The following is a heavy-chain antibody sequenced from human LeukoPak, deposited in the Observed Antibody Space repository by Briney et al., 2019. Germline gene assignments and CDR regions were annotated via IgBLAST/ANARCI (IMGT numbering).Heavy chain of an antibody. Sequence: GGSLRLSCAASGFTVSSNYMSWVRQAPGKGLEWVSVIYSGGSTYYADSVKGRFTISRDNSKNTLYPQMNSLRAEDTAVYYCARVAAAAGDPEYFQHWGQGTLVTVSS. V-gene: IGHV3-53*01. CDR2: IYSGGST. D-gene: IGHD6-13*01. J-gene: IGHJ1*01. CDR3: ARVAAAAGDPEYFQH. CDR1: GFTVSSNY.